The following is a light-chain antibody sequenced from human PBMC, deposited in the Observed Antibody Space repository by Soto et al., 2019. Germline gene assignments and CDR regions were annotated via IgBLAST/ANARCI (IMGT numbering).Light chain of an antibody. V-gene: IGLV2-8*01. Sequence: QSALTQPPSASGSPGQSVTISCTGTSSDVGGYNYVSWYQQHPGKAPKLMIFEVTNRPSGVPDRFSGSKSGNTASLTVSGLQAEDEADYDCSSYAGTNNFDVFGTGTKLTVL. CDR2: EVT. J-gene: IGLJ1*01. CDR3: SSYAGTNNFDV. CDR1: SSDVGGYNY.